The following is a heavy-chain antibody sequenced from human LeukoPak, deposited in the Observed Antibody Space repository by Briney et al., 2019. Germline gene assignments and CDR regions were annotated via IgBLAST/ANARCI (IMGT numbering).Heavy chain of an antibody. CDR1: GGSFSGYY. CDR2: INHSGST. J-gene: IGHJ4*02. D-gene: IGHD1-26*01. V-gene: IGHV4-34*01. Sequence: PSETLSPTCAAYGGSFSGYYWSWIRQPPGKGLEWIGEINHSGSTNYNPSLRSRVTISVDTSKNQFSLKLSSVTAADTAVYYCASQRELRFDYWGQGTLVTVSS. CDR3: ASQRELRFDY.